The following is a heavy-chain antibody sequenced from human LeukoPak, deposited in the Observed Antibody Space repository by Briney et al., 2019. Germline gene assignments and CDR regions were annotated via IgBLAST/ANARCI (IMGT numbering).Heavy chain of an antibody. D-gene: IGHD3-10*01. Sequence: GGSLRLSCAASGFTFSSYGMHWVRQAPGKGLEWVAFIRYDGSNKYYADSVKGRFTISRDSPKNTLYLQMNSLGAEDTAVYYCARIITMVRGVNDAFDIWGQGTMVTVSS. J-gene: IGHJ3*02. CDR1: GFTFSSYG. CDR2: IRYDGSNK. V-gene: IGHV3-30*02. CDR3: ARIITMVRGVNDAFDI.